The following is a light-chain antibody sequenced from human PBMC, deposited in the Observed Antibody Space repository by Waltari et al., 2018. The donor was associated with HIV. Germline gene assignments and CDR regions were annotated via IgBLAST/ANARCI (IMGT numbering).Light chain of an antibody. CDR2: DVT. J-gene: IGLJ1*01. Sequence: QSALTQPASVSGSPGQSITISCTGTSSDVGGYKSVSWYQQYPGKAPKLIIYDVTNRPSGVSNRFSGSKSGNTASLTISGLQAEDEADYYCCSYTSSITGRVFGTGTKVTVL. CDR3: CSYTSSITGRV. CDR1: SSDVGGYKS. V-gene: IGLV2-14*03.